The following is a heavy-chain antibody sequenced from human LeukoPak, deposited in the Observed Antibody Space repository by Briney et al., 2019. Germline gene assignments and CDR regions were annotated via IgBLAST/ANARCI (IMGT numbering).Heavy chain of an antibody. J-gene: IGHJ4*02. CDR1: TFAFGGYW. CDR2: IDSAGGRI. CDR3: VADRGNWSGGDF. D-gene: IGHD3-10*01. Sequence: GSLRLSCAGSTFAFGGYWIHWVRQLPGKGLAWVSRIDSAGGRIQWADSVKGRFTISRDNAKNTVYLQMNSLRPEDSAVYYCVADRGNWSGGDFWGRGTLVIVSS. V-gene: IGHV3-74*01.